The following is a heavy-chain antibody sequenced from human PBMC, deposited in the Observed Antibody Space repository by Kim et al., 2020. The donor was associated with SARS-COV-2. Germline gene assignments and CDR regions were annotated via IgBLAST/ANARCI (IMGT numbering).Heavy chain of an antibody. J-gene: IGHJ3*02. Sequence: SETLSLTCTVSGGSISSGGYYWSWIRQHPGKGLEWIGYIYYSGSTYYNPSLKSRVTISVDTSKNQFSLKLSSVTAADTAVYYCAILWFPESFDIWGQGTMVTVSS. CDR1: GGSISSGGYY. D-gene: IGHD2-21*01. V-gene: IGHV4-31*03. CDR3: AILWFPESFDI. CDR2: IYYSGST.